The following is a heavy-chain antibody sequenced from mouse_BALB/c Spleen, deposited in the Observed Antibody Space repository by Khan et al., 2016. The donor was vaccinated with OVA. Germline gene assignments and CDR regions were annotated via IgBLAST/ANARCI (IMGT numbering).Heavy chain of an antibody. Sequence: VQLLESGAELAKPGASVKMSCKASGYTFTSYWMHWIKQRPGQGLEWIGYINPTSGYTDYNQKFKDKATLTADKSSSTAYMQLNSLTSDDSAVYYCARDRMDYWGQGTTLTVSS. J-gene: IGHJ2*01. V-gene: IGHV1-7*01. CDR3: ARDRMDY. CDR2: INPTSGYT. CDR1: GYTFTSYW.